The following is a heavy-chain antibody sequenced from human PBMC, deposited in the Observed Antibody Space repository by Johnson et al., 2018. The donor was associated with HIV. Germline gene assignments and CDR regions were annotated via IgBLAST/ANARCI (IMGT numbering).Heavy chain of an antibody. CDR2: ISFDGLNK. CDR1: GFSFSSYG. Sequence: QVQLVESGGGVVQPGRSLRLSCAASGFSFSSYGMHWVRQAPGKGLEWVAVISFDGLNKYYADSVKGRFTISRDNSKNTLYLQMNSLRDEDTAVYYCAKERTAMVTPFDAWGQGTRVTVSS. D-gene: IGHD5-18*01. J-gene: IGHJ3*01. CDR3: AKERTAMVTPFDA. V-gene: IGHV3-30*18.